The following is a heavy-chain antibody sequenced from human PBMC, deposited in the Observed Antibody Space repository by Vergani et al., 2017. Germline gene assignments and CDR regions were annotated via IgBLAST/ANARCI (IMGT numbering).Heavy chain of an antibody. D-gene: IGHD3-16*01. J-gene: IGHJ2*01. CDR3: ASGKYYSDSTSHCRGRYFEV. V-gene: IGHV4-39*01. CDR2: IYNSGNG. Sequence: QMQLQESGPGLVKASGTLSLTCTVSGDSIISRSYYWGWIRQPPGKGLEWIGSIYNSGNGDSSSSLKSRVTLSADTSKNHVSLRLTSVTAADTAVYYCASGKYYSDSTSHCRGRYFEVWGRGTLVTVPS. CDR1: GDSIISRSYY.